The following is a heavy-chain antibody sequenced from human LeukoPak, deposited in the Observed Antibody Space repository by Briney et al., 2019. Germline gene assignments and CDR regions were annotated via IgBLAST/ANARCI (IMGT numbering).Heavy chain of an antibody. Sequence: PGGSLRLSCAASGFTFSSYGMHWVRQAPGKGLEWVAVISYDGSNKYYADSVKGRFTISRDNSKNTLYLQMNSLRAEDTAVYYCAKSFGGDGYNGGLDMRGQGTMVTVSS. CDR3: AKSFGGDGYNGGLDM. D-gene: IGHD5-24*01. CDR1: GFTFSSYG. V-gene: IGHV3-30*18. J-gene: IGHJ3*02. CDR2: ISYDGSNK.